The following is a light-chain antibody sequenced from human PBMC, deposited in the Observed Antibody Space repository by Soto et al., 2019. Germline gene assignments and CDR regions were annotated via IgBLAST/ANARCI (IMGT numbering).Light chain of an antibody. V-gene: IGKV3-11*01. CDR2: GSS. CDR3: QQRSNWLT. J-gene: IGKJ4*01. CDR1: QSVSTY. Sequence: LVLTQSPVTLSLSPGDRATLSCRASQSVSTYLAWYRQTPGQAPRLLIYGSSNRATGIPARFSGSGSGTDFTLTISSLEPEDSAVYYCQQRSNWLTFGGGTKVDI.